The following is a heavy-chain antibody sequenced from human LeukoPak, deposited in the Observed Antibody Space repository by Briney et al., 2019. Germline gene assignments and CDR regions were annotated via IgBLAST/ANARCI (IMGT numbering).Heavy chain of an antibody. D-gene: IGHD5-24*01. V-gene: IGHV5-51*01. CDR3: ARHLRGDDYRHLDY. J-gene: IGHJ4*02. CDR2: IFPHDSST. CDR1: GYPFTSYW. Sequence: GESLKISCKASGYPFTSYWIGWLRQMPGKGLEWMGIIFPHDSSTRYSPSFQGQVTISADKSISTAYLQWTSLKASDTAMYYCARHLRGDDYRHLDYWGQGTLVSVSS.